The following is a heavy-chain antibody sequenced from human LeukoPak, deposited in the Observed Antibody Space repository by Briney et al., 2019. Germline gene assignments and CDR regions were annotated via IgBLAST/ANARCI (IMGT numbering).Heavy chain of an antibody. CDR2: IYYSGST. Sequence: PSETLSLTCTVSGGSISSYYWSWIRQPPGKGLEWIGYIYYSGSTNYNPSLKSRVTISVDTSKNQFSLKLSSVTAADTAVYYCARGSQDLGYCSGGSCYAGDYYFDYWGQGTLVTVSS. J-gene: IGHJ4*02. CDR1: GGSISSYY. D-gene: IGHD2-15*01. CDR3: ARGSQDLGYCSGGSCYAGDYYFDY. V-gene: IGHV4-59*01.